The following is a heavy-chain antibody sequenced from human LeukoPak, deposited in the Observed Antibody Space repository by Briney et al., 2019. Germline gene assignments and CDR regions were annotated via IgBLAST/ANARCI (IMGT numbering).Heavy chain of an antibody. J-gene: IGHJ4*02. CDR3: AIENYYDSSGYSKAFDY. Sequence: SVKVSCKASGGTFSSYAISWVRQAPGQGLEWMGGIIPIFGTANYAQKFQGRVTITTDESTSTAYMELSRLRSDDTAVYYCAIENYYDSSGYSKAFDYWGQGTLVTVSS. CDR1: GGTFSSYA. V-gene: IGHV1-69*05. CDR2: IIPIFGTA. D-gene: IGHD3-22*01.